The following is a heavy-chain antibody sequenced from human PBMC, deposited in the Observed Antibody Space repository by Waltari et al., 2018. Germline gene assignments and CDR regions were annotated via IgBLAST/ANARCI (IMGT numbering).Heavy chain of an antibody. V-gene: IGHV3-23*04. D-gene: IGHD2-15*01. Sequence: EVQLVESGGGLVQPGGSLRLSCAASGFTFSDYAMNWVRQTPGKGLEWVSVISGSGGSTHYAASVKGRFTISRDNSKNTLSLQMNSLRAGDTAVYYCARGLGLVVTTATPHYWGQGTQVTVSS. CDR1: GFTFSDYA. CDR3: ARGLGLVVTTATPHY. CDR2: ISGSGGST. J-gene: IGHJ4*02.